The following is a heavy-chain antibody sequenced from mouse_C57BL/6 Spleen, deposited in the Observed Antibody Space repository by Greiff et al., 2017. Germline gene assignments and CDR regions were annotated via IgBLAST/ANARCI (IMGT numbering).Heavy chain of an antibody. Sequence: VQLQQPGAELVKPGASVKMSCKASGYTFTSYWITWVKQRPGQGLEWIGDIYPGSGSTNYNEKFKSKATLTVDTSSSTAYMQLSSLTSEDSAVYYWARAFITTVVAKGYWGQGTTLTVSS. CDR1: GYTFTSYW. CDR3: ARAFITTVVAKGY. D-gene: IGHD1-1*01. J-gene: IGHJ2*01. CDR2: IYPGSGST. V-gene: IGHV1-55*01.